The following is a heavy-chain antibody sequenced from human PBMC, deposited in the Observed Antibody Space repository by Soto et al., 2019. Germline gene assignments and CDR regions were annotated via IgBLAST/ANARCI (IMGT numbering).Heavy chain of an antibody. CDR1: GFTFSSYA. V-gene: IGHV3-30-3*01. CDR2: ISYDGSNK. CDR3: AREERWLQLGY. D-gene: IGHD5-12*01. J-gene: IGHJ4*02. Sequence: QVQLVESGGGVVQPGRSLRLSCAASGFTFSSYAMHWVRQALGKGLEWVAVISYDGSNKYYADSVKGRFTISRDNSKNTLYLQMNSLRAEDTAVYYCAREERWLQLGYWGQGTLVTVSS.